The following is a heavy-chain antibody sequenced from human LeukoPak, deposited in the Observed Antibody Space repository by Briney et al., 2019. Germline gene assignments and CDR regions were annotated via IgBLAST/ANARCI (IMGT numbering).Heavy chain of an antibody. CDR3: AKDARRTSGWYFFDY. D-gene: IGHD6-19*01. CDR2: FGDGGGST. J-gene: IGHJ4*02. Sequence: GGPLRLSCAASGFAFSSQAMGWVRRAAGKGLEWGSAFGDGGGSTYYADSVKGRFTISRDNSKNTLFLQMNSLRAEDTAVYYCAKDARRTSGWYFFDYWGQGTLVTVSS. V-gene: IGHV3-23*01. CDR1: GFAFSSQA.